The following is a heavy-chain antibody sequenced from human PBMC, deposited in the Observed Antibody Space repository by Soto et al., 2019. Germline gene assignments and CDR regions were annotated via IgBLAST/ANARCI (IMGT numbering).Heavy chain of an antibody. CDR2: ISYDGADK. D-gene: IGHD6-19*01. Sequence: QVQLVESGGGVVQTGRSLRLSCAASGFSFSGYAMHWVRQPPGKGLEWVAVISYDGADKYYAESVKGRFTMSRDNSQNTVDLQINRLRTDDTAVYFCARCSSGWRGHFYGMDVWGQGTTVTVS. V-gene: IGHV3-30-3*01. J-gene: IGHJ6*02. CDR1: GFSFSGYA. CDR3: ARCSSGWRGHFYGMDV.